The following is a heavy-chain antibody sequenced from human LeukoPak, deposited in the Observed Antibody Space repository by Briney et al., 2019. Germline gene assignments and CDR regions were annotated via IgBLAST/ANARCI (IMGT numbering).Heavy chain of an antibody. Sequence: SETLSLTCTVSGYSISSGYYWGWIRQPPGKGLEWIGSIYHSGSTYYNPSLKSRVTISVDTSKNQFSLKLSSVTAADTAVYYCARDRTMVRGVIIRAGDYWGQGTLVTVSS. J-gene: IGHJ4*02. V-gene: IGHV4-38-2*02. D-gene: IGHD3-10*01. CDR1: GYSISSGYY. CDR3: ARDRTMVRGVIIRAGDY. CDR2: IYHSGST.